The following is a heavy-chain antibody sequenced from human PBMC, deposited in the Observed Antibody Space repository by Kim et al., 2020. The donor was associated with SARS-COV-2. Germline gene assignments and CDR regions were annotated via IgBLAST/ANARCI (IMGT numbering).Heavy chain of an antibody. CDR1: GGSISSYY. Sequence: SETLSLTCTVSGGSISSYYWSWIRQPPGKGLEWIGYNYYSGSTNYNPSLKSRVTISVDTSKNQFSLKLSSVTGADTAVYYCARDERDSSGWANWFDPWGQGTLVTVSS. CDR3: ARDERDSSGWANWFDP. CDR2: NYYSGST. V-gene: IGHV4-59*13. D-gene: IGHD6-19*01. J-gene: IGHJ5*02.